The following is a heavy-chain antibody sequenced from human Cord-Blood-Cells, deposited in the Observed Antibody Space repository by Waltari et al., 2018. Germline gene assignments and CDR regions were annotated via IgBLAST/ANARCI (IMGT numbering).Heavy chain of an antibody. Sequence: QVQLQESGPGLVKPSETLSLTCTVSGGSISSYHWRWIRPPAGKGREWIGRIYTSVSTNYNPSLKSRVTMSVDTSKNQFSLKLSSVTAADTAVYYCARDKGYCSSTSCYVWYFDLWGRGTLVTVSS. V-gene: IGHV4-4*07. CDR2: IYTSVST. J-gene: IGHJ2*01. CDR1: GGSISSYH. D-gene: IGHD2-2*01. CDR3: ARDKGYCSSTSCYVWYFDL.